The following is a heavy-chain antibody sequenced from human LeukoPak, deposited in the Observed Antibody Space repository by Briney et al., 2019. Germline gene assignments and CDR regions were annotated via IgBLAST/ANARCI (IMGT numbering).Heavy chain of an antibody. Sequence: SETLSLTCTVPGGSISSYYWSWIRQPPGKGLEWIGYIYTSGSTNYNPSLKSRVTISVDTSKNQFSLKLSSVTAADTAVYYCARSLVGPDYYYFDYWGQGTLVTVSS. CDR3: ARSLVGPDYYYFDY. V-gene: IGHV4-4*09. D-gene: IGHD1-26*01. CDR2: IYTSGST. CDR1: GGSISSYY. J-gene: IGHJ4*02.